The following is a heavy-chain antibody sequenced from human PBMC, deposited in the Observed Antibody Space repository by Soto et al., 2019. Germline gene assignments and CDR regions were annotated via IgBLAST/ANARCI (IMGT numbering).Heavy chain of an antibody. D-gene: IGHD1-26*01. CDR1: GGSISSSSYY. V-gene: IGHV4-39*07. CDR2: IYYSGST. J-gene: IGHJ4*02. CDR3: ARVSTRLGASFRPKIDY. Sequence: SETLSLTCTVSGGSISSSSYYWGWIRQPPGKGLEWIGSIYYSGSTYYNPSLKSRVTISVDTSKNQFSLKLSSVTAADTAVYYCARVSTRLGASFRPKIDYWGQGTLVTVSS.